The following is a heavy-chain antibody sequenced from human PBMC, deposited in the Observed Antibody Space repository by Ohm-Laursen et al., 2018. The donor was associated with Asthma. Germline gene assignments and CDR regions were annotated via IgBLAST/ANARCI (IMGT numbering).Heavy chain of an antibody. J-gene: IGHJ6*02. D-gene: IGHD1-14*01. CDR1: GFTFSTYG. Sequence: SLRLSCSASGFTFSTYGMHWVRQAPGKGLEGVAVISYDGTNKYYADSVRGRFTISRDNSKNTLYLQMNSLRAEDTAVYYCAKDRTPYYYYGMDVWGQGTTVTVSS. CDR2: ISYDGTNK. CDR3: AKDRTPYYYYGMDV. V-gene: IGHV3-30*18.